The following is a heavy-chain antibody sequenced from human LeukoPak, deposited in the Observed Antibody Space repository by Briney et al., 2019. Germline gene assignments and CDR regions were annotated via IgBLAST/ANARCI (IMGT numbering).Heavy chain of an antibody. CDR2: IYYSGST. V-gene: IGHV4-61*08. J-gene: IGHJ4*02. D-gene: IGHD1-26*01. CDR3: ARDSGSHPGNEFDY. Sequence: PSGTLSLTCSVSGGSISFGDYNWSWIRQPPGKGLEWIGYIYYSGSTNYNPSLKSRVTISVDTSKNQFSLKLSSVTAADTAVYYCARDSGSHPGNEFDYWGQGTLVTVSS. CDR1: GGSISFGDYN.